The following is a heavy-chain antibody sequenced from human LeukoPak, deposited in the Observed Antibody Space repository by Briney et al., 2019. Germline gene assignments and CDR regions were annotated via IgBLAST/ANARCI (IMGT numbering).Heavy chain of an antibody. D-gene: IGHD3-10*01. CDR3: ARGRDMVRRTGNVDY. J-gene: IGHJ4*02. CDR1: GFIFSSYG. CDR2: IWYDGSKK. Sequence: GRSLRLSCVTSGFIFSSYGMHWVRQAPGKGLEWVGIIWYDGSKKYYGDSVRGRFTISRDNSKNTLFLQMNSLRAEDTAVYYCARGRDMVRRTGNVDYWGQGTLVTVSS. V-gene: IGHV3-33*01.